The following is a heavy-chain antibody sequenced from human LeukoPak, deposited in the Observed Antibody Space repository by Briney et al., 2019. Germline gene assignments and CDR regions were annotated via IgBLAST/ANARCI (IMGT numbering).Heavy chain of an antibody. CDR2: IDPKSGGT. CDR3: ARAQNYHDRSGYSDDTFDV. J-gene: IGHJ3*01. CDR1: GYTFTAYY. D-gene: IGHD3-22*01. V-gene: IGHV1-2*02. Sequence: ASVKVSCKASGYTFTAYYMHWVRQAPGQGLEWMGWIDPKSGGTKYAQKFQGRVTMTRDTSINTAFVELRRLRSDDTATYYCARAQNYHDRSGYSDDTFDVWGHGTMITVSS.